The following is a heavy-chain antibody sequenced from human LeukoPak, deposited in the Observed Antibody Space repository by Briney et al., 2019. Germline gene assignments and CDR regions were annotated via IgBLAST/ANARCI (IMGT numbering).Heavy chain of an antibody. D-gene: IGHD1-1*01. CDR2: ISSSGDNT. CDR3: ARGTWSLDPEY. V-gene: IGHV3-23*01. J-gene: IGHJ4*02. CDR1: GFTFSTYA. Sequence: GESLRLSCAASGFTFSTYAPSWVRQAPGKGLEWVSTISSSGDNTYYADSVKGRFTISRDNSKNTLYLEMSTLRAEDTAVYYCARGTWSLDPEYWGLRTLVTVSS.